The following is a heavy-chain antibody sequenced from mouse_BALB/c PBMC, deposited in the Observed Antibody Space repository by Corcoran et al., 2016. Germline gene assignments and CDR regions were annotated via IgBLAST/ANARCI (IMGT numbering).Heavy chain of an antibody. CDR1: GYTFTNYV. V-gene: IGHV1S136*01. Sequence: EVQLQQSGPELVKPGASVKISCKASGYTFTNYVMDWVKQKPGQVLEWIGYINPYNDGTKYNEKFKGKAKLTSDKSSITAYMELSSLTSEDTAVYYWAREGFAYWGQGTLVTVSA. CDR3: AREGFAY. J-gene: IGHJ3*01. CDR2: INPYNDGT.